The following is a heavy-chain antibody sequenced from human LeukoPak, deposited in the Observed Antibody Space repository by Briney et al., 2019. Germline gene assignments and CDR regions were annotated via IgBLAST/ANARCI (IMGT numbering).Heavy chain of an antibody. CDR1: GYTFTSYG. CDR2: ISAYNGNT. J-gene: IGHJ3*02. Sequence: ASVKVSCKASGYTFTSYGISWVRQAPGQGLEWMGWISAYNGNTNYAQKLQGRVTMTTDTSTSTAYMELRSLRSDDTAVYYCARPRPGYDSSGYYYGESAFDIWGQGTMVTVSS. D-gene: IGHD3-22*01. CDR3: ARPRPGYDSSGYYYGESAFDI. V-gene: IGHV1-18*01.